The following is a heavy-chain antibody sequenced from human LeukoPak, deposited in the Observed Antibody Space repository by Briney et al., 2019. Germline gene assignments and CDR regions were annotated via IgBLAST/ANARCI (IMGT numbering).Heavy chain of an antibody. Sequence: SETLSLTCAVYGGPFSGYYCSWVRRPPGKGLEWIGEINHSGSTNYNPSLKSRVTISLDTSKNQFSLKLSSVTAADTAVYYCAVGRSYWGQGTLVTVSS. CDR2: INHSGST. J-gene: IGHJ4*02. CDR1: GGPFSGYY. V-gene: IGHV4-34*01. CDR3: AVGRSY.